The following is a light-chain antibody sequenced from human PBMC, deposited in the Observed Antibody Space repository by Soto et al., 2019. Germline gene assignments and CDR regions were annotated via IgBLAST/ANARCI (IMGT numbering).Light chain of an antibody. J-gene: IGKJ4*01. CDR1: QSVSSN. CDR3: QQYNNWPPVT. CDR2: GAS. V-gene: IGKV3-15*01. Sequence: EIVMTQSPATLSVSPGERATLSCRASQSVSSNLAWYQQKPGQAPRLLIYGASTTATGLPARFSGSGSGTEFTLTISSLQSEDLAVYYCQQYNNWPPVTFGGGTKVEIK.